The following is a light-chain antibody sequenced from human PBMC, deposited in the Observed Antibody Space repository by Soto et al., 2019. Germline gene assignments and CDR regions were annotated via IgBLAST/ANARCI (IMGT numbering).Light chain of an antibody. Sequence: QSALIQPPSASGSPGQSVTISCTGTSSDVGGYNYNYVSWYQQHPGKAPTLLIYDVSRRPSGVPDRFSGSKSGNTASLTVSGLRADDEADYYCRSYAGNMRVIFGGGTKLTVL. V-gene: IGLV2-8*01. CDR2: DVS. CDR3: RSYAGNMRVI. CDR1: SSDVGGYNYNY. J-gene: IGLJ2*01.